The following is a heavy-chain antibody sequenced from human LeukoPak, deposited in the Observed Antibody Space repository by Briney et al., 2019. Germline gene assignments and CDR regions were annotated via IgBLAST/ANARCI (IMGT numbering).Heavy chain of an antibody. Sequence: ASVKVSCKASGYTFTSYDINWVRQATGQGLEWIGWMNPNSGNTGYAQKFQGRVTMTRNTSISTAYMELSSLRSEDTAAYYCARAPSLRVGATLYYFDYWGQGTLVTVSS. J-gene: IGHJ4*02. D-gene: IGHD1-26*01. V-gene: IGHV1-8*01. CDR2: MNPNSGNT. CDR3: ARAPSLRVGATLYYFDY. CDR1: GYTFTSYD.